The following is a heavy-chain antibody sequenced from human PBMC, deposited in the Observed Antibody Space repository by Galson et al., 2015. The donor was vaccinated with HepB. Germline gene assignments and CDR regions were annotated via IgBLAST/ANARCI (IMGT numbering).Heavy chain of an antibody. CDR3: AIRSSGWYTGGYYFDY. D-gene: IGHD6-19*01. CDR1: GFTFSSYA. Sequence: SLRLSCAASGFTFSSYAMSWVRQAPGKGLEWVSAISGSGGSTYYADSVKGRFTISRDTSKNTLYLQINSLRAEDTAVYYCAIRSSGWYTGGYYFDYWGQGTLVTVSS. J-gene: IGHJ4*02. CDR2: ISGSGGST. V-gene: IGHV3-23*01.